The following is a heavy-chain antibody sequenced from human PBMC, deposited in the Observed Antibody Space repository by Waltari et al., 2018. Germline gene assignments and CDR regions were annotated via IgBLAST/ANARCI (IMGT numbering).Heavy chain of an antibody. J-gene: IGHJ4*02. D-gene: IGHD3-3*01. CDR1: GGYFSGYY. CDR3: ARGGRFLEWFSDY. CDR2: INHSGST. Sequence: QVQLQQWGAGLLQPSETLSLTCAVYGGYFSGYYWSWIRQPPGKGLEWIGEINHSGSTNYNPSLKSRVTISVDTSKNQFSLKLSSVTAADTAVYYCARGGRFLEWFSDYWGQGTLVTVSS. V-gene: IGHV4-34*01.